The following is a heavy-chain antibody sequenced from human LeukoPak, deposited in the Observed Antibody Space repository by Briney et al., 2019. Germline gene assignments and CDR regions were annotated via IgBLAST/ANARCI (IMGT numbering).Heavy chain of an antibody. Sequence: PSETLSLTCTVSGGSISSYYWSWIRRPPGKGLEWIGEINHSGSTNYNPSLKSRVTISVDTSKNQFSLKLSSVTAADTAVYYCARGREMATISTNWFDPWGQGTLVTVSS. CDR3: ARGREMATISTNWFDP. D-gene: IGHD5-24*01. CDR2: INHSGST. J-gene: IGHJ5*02. V-gene: IGHV4-34*01. CDR1: GGSISSYY.